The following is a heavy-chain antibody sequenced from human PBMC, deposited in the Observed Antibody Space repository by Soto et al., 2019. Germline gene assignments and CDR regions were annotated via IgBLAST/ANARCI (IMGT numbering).Heavy chain of an antibody. CDR2: IGGRGDNT. CDR1: GLTFSNYA. CDR3: ANYYDISGYPHGFFQH. V-gene: IGHV3-23*01. Sequence: EVQLLESGGGLVQPGGFLRLSCAASGLTFSNYAMSWVRQAPGKGLEWVSSIGGRGDNTYYAEYVEGRFTISRDISKNALYLHMNSLRVYYTAIYYCANYYDISGYPHGFFQHWGQGTLVTVSS. D-gene: IGHD3-22*01. J-gene: IGHJ1*01.